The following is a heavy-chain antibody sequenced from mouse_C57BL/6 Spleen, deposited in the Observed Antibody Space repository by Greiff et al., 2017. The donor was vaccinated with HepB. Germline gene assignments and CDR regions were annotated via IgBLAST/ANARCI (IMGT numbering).Heavy chain of an antibody. CDR3: AGYYYGSSYDLYFDV. Sequence: QVQLQQSGAELVKPGASVKLSCKASGYTFTSYWMHWVKQRPGRGLEWIGRIDPNSGGTKYNEKFKSKATLTVDKPSSTAYMQLSSLTSEDSAVYYCAGYYYGSSYDLYFDVWGTGTTVTVSS. J-gene: IGHJ1*03. V-gene: IGHV1-72*01. CDR1: GYTFTSYW. CDR2: IDPNSGGT. D-gene: IGHD1-1*01.